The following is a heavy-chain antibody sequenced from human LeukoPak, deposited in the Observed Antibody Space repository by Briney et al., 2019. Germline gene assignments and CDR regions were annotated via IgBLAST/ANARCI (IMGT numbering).Heavy chain of an antibody. Sequence: GGSLRLSCATSGFSFTDYPMNWGRQAPGKGLEWISNIRTTAEGAKSAYYADSVKGRVTISRDDGKNTRCLHMNSLRDDDTAVYYCATDQRYAFDYWGQGILVTVSS. CDR3: ATDQRYAFDY. D-gene: IGHD3-9*01. CDR1: GFSFTDYP. CDR2: IRTTAEGAKSA. V-gene: IGHV3-48*02. J-gene: IGHJ4*02.